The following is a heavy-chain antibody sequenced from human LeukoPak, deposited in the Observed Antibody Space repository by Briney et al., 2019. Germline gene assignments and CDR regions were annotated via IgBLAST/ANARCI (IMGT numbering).Heavy chain of an antibody. J-gene: IGHJ4*02. CDR2: IKPDESQK. CDR3: VRGLVGYCSGGAWDGTCFDY. Sequence: GGSLRLSCADSGFTLSTYWMSWVRQAPGKGLEWVATIKPDESQKNYLDSVKGRFTVSRDNAKNSLHLQMNSLRAEDTAVYYCVRGLVGYCSGGAWDGTCFDYWGQGALVTVSS. CDR1: GFTLSTYW. D-gene: IGHD2-15*01. V-gene: IGHV3-7*03.